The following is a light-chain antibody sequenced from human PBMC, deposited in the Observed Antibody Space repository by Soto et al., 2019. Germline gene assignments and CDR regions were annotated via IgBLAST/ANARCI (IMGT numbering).Light chain of an antibody. CDR2: SNN. Sequence: QSVLTQPPSASGTPGQRVTISCSGGSSNIGSHTVNWYQHLPGTAPKLLIYSNNQRPSGVPHPFSGSVSGTSASLAISGLQSEDESDYYCASWHDSLNGPVFGGGTKLTVL. CDR3: ASWHDSLNGPV. J-gene: IGLJ2*01. V-gene: IGLV1-44*01. CDR1: SSNIGSHT.